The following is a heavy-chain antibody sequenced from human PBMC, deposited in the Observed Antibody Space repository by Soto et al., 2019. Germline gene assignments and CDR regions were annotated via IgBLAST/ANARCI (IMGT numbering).Heavy chain of an antibody. CDR2: THYSGDT. CDR1: GGPFPNGGYY. CDR3: ARGDSQVSSVFDY. Sequence: SETLSLTCTVSGGPFPNGGYYWSWIRQEPGKGLEWIGYTHYSGDTSYTPFLRSRVTILTDTSNTQFSLRLRSVTSADTAVYYCARGDSQVSSVFDYWGQGMLVTVSS. J-gene: IGHJ4*02. D-gene: IGHD3-16*01. V-gene: IGHV4-31*03.